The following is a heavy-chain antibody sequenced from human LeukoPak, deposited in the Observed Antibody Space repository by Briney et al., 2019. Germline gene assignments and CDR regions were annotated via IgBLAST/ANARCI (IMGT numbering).Heavy chain of an antibody. J-gene: IGHJ4*02. V-gene: IGHV5-51*01. Sequence: PGESLRISCKGSGYSFTSYWISWVRQMPGKGLEWMGIIYPGDSDTRYSPSFQGQVTISADKSISTAYLQWSSLEASDTAMYYCARAEGSGYSYGYYYFDYWGQGTLVTVSS. CDR2: IYPGDSDT. CDR1: GYSFTSYW. CDR3: ARAEGSGYSYGYYYFDY. D-gene: IGHD5-18*01.